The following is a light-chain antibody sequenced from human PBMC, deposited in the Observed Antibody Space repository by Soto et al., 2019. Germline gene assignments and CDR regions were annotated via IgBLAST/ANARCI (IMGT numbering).Light chain of an antibody. J-gene: IGLJ1*01. Sequence: QSVMTQPRSVSGSPGQSVTISCTGTSXDVGGYNYVSWYQQHPGKAPKLMIYDVSKRPSGVPDRFSGSKSGNTASLTISGLQAEDEADYYCCSYAGSYFYVFGTGTKFTVL. V-gene: IGLV2-11*01. CDR3: CSYAGSYFYV. CDR1: SXDVGGYNY. CDR2: DVS.